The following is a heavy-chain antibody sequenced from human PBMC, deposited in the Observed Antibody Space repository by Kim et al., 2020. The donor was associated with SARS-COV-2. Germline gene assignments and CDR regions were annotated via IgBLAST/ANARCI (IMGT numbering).Heavy chain of an antibody. CDR1: GYTFTSYG. CDR2: ISAYNGNT. D-gene: IGHD2-2*01. CDR3: ARGRGVVPAAITTHDY. J-gene: IGHJ4*02. V-gene: IGHV1-18*01. Sequence: ASVKVSCKASGYTFTSYGISWVRQAPGQGLEWMGWISAYNGNTNYAQKLQGRVTMTTDTSTSTAYMELRSLRSDDTAVYYCARGRGVVPAAITTHDYWGQGTLVTVSS.